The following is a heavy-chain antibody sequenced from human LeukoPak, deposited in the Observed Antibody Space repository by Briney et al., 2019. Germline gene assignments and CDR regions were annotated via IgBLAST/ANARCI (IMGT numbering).Heavy chain of an antibody. D-gene: IGHD3-22*01. Sequence: GGSLRLSCAASGFTFSSYAMSWVRQAPGKWLEWVSTISGSGGSTYYADSVKGRFTISRDNSKNTLYLQMNSLRAEDTAVYYCAKVKLPYYYDSSGYCDAPDSFDYWGQGTLVTVSS. CDR3: AKVKLPYYYDSSGYCDAPDSFDY. CDR1: GFTFSSYA. CDR2: ISGSGGST. J-gene: IGHJ4*02. V-gene: IGHV3-23*01.